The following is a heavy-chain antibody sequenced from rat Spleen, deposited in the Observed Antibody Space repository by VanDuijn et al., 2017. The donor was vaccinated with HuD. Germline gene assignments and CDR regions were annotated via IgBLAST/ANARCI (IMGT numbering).Heavy chain of an antibody. V-gene: IGHV5-27*01. J-gene: IGHJ2*01. CDR1: GITFTNYD. Sequence: EVELVESGGGLVQPGRSLKLSCAASGITFTNYDMAWVRQAPTKGLEWVASINTSGGSTYYRDSVKGRFTVSRDNAKSTLYLQMDSLRSEDTATYYCTTGTFWGQGVMVTVSS. CDR2: INTSGGST. CDR3: TTGTF.